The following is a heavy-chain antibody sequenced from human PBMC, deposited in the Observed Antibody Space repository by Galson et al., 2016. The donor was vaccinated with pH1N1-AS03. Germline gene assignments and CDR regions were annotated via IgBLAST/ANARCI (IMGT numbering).Heavy chain of an antibody. CDR2: IYYCGSS. CDR3: ARVTGRQRLALDV. Sequence: TLSLTCTVSGGYYWSWIRQHPGKGLEWIGYIYYCGSSYSNLSLKSRVTMSIDTSKSQFSLKLSSLTVADTAMYFCARVTGRQRLALDVWGQGTTVTVSS. V-gene: IGHV4-31*03. CDR1: GGYY. D-gene: IGHD6-25*01. J-gene: IGHJ6*02.